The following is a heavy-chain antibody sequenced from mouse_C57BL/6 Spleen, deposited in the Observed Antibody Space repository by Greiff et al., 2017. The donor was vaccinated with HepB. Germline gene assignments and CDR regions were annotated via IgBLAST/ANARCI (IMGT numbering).Heavy chain of an antibody. Sequence: EVKLMESGGGLVKPGGSLKLSCAASGFTFSSYTMSWVRQTPEKRLEWVATISGGGGNTYYPDSVKGRCTISRDNAKNTLYLQMSTLRSQDTALYYCARDMFTTYYFDDWGAGATLTCAS. CDR1: GFTFSSYT. D-gene: IGHD2-2*01. CDR2: ISGGGGNT. V-gene: IGHV5-9*01. J-gene: IGHJ2*01. CDR3: ARDMFTTYYFDD.